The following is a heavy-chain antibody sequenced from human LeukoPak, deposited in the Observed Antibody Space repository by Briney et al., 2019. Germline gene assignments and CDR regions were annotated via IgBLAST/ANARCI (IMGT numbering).Heavy chain of an antibody. D-gene: IGHD3-10*01. CDR1: GFTFSSYA. CDR2: ISYDGSNK. J-gene: IGHJ4*02. CDR3: ARDWRPVRGVIITLDY. V-gene: IGHV3-30-3*01. Sequence: GRSLRLSCAASGFTFSSYAMHWVRQAPGKGLEWVAVISYDGSNKYYADSVKGRFTISRDNSKNTLYLQMNSLRAEDTAVYYCARDWRPVRGVIITLDYWGQGTLVTVSS.